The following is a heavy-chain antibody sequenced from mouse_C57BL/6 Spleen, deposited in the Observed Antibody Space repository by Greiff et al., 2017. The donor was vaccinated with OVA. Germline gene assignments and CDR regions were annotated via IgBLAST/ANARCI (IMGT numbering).Heavy chain of an antibody. J-gene: IGHJ4*01. V-gene: IGHV1-69*01. CDR2: IDPSDSYT. D-gene: IGHD1-1*02. CDR3: ARSYGAMDY. Sequence: QVQLQQSGAELARPGASVKMSCKASGYTFTSYWMHWVKQRPGQGLERIGEIDPSDSYTNYNQKFKGKSTLTVDKSSSTAYMQLSSLTSEDSAVYYCARSYGAMDYWGQGTSVTVSS. CDR1: GYTFTSYW.